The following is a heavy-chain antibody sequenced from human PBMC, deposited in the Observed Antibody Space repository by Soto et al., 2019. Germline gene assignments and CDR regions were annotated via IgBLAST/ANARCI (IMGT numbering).Heavy chain of an antibody. CDR3: ATWHEREHAYDV. CDR2: ISRSGTI. D-gene: IGHD1-1*01. V-gene: IGHV3-48*03. CDR1: GFTFSNYE. Sequence: EGQLVESGGGLVQPGGSLRLSCEASGFTFSNYEMNWVRQAPGKGLEWVSYISRSGTIYYADSVKGRFTISRDNAKNSLYLQMNSLRAEDTAVYYCATWHEREHAYDVWGQGTTVTVSS. J-gene: IGHJ3*01.